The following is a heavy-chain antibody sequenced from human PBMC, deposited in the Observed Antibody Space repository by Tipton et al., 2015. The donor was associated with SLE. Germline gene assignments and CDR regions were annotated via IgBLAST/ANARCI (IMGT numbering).Heavy chain of an antibody. V-gene: IGHV4-59*08. CDR2: IYYSGST. Sequence: TLSLTCSVSGGSISGYSWSWVRQPPGKGLEWIGYIYYSGSTNYNPSLKSRVTMSVDTSENQFSLKLSSVTAADTAVYYCARHPKRESGSQFLFDYWGQGTLVTVSS. CDR3: ARHPKRESGSQFLFDY. D-gene: IGHD2-21*01. J-gene: IGHJ4*02. CDR1: GGSISGYS.